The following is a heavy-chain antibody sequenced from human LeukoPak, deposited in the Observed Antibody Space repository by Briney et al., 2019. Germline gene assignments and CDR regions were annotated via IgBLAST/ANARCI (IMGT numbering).Heavy chain of an antibody. V-gene: IGHV3-7*01. J-gene: IGHJ3*02. Sequence: PGGSLRLSCAASGFTFSSYWMSWVRQAPGKGLEWVANIKQDGSEKYYVDSVKGRFTISRDNAKNSLYLQMNSLRAEDTAVYYCARDGLRFLEWLLSPSDAFDIWGQGAMVTVSS. CDR3: ARDGLRFLEWLLSPSDAFDI. CDR2: IKQDGSEK. D-gene: IGHD3-3*01. CDR1: GFTFSSYW.